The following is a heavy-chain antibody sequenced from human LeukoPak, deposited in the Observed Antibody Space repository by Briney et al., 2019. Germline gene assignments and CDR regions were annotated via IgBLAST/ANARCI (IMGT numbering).Heavy chain of an antibody. D-gene: IGHD3-9*01. J-gene: IGHJ6*03. V-gene: IGHV1-2*02. Sequence: ASVKVSCKASGYTFTGYYMHWVRQAPGQGLEWMGWINPNSGGTNYAQKFQGRVTMTRDTSISTAYMELSRLRSDDTAVYYCARDTGLYYDTSYYMDVWGKGTTVTVSS. CDR3: ARDTGLYYDTSYYMDV. CDR1: GYTFTGYY. CDR2: INPNSGGT.